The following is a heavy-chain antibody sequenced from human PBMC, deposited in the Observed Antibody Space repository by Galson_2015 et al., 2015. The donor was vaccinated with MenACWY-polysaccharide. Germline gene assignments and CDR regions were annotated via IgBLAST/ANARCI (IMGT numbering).Heavy chain of an antibody. Sequence: SLRLSCAASGFTFSSYSMNWVRQAPGKGLEWVSYISSSSSTIYYADSVKGRFTISRDNAKNSLYLQMNSLRAEDTAVYYCASAYCSSTSCYIDAFDIWGRGTMVTVSS. D-gene: IGHD2-2*02. V-gene: IGHV3-48*01. J-gene: IGHJ3*02. CDR1: GFTFSSYS. CDR3: ASAYCSSTSCYIDAFDI. CDR2: ISSSSSTI.